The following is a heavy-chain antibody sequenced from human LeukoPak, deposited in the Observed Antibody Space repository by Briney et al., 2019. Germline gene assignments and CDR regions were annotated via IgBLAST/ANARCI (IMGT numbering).Heavy chain of an antibody. V-gene: IGHV3-21*01. CDR1: GLTFSSYS. CDR3: ARDSSIYANYRFDP. D-gene: IGHD4/OR15-4a*01. CDR2: ISSSSSYI. J-gene: IGHJ5*02. Sequence: GGSLRLSCAASGLTFSSYSMNWVRQAPGKGLEWVSSISSSSSYIYYADSVKGRFTISRDNAKNSLYLQMNSLRAEDTAVYYCARDSSIYANYRFDPWGQGTLVTVSS.